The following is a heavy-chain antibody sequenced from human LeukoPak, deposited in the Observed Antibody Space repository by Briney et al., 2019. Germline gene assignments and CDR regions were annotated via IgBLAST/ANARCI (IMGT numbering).Heavy chain of an antibody. J-gene: IGHJ4*02. V-gene: IGHV3-49*04. D-gene: IGHD5-24*01. Sequence: TGRSLRLSCTASGFTFGDYAMSWVRQAPGKGLEWVGFIRSKAYGGTTEYAASVKGRFTISRDDSKSIAYLQMNSLKTEDTAVYYCTRSAERDTLPRRKFDYWGQGTLVTVSS. CDR2: IRSKAYGGTT. CDR3: TRSAERDTLPRRKFDY. CDR1: GFTFGDYA.